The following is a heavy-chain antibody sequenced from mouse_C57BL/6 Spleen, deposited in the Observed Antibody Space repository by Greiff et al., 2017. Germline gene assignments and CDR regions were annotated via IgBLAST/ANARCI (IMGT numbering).Heavy chain of an antibody. D-gene: IGHD1-1*01. J-gene: IGHJ2*01. Sequence: EVQVVESGPELVKPGDSVKISCKASGYSFTGYFMNWVMQSHGKSLEWIGRINPYNGDTFYNQKFKGKATLTVDKSSSTAHMELRSLTSEDSAVYYCARSFITTVVPPYFDYWGQGTTLTVSS. V-gene: IGHV1-20*01. CDR1: GYSFTGYF. CDR2: INPYNGDT. CDR3: ARSFITTVVPPYFDY.